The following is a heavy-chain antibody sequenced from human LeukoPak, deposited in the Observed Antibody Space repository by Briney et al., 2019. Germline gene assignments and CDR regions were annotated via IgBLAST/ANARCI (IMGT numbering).Heavy chain of an antibody. V-gene: IGHV4-34*01. CDR1: GGSFSGYY. Sequence: SETLSLTCAVYGGSFSGYYWSWIRQPPGKGLEWIGEINHSGSTNYNPSLKSRVTISVDTSKNQFSLKLSSVPAADTAVYYCARPTSRGATRPFDYWGQGTLVTVSS. CDR2: INHSGST. CDR3: ARPTSRGATRPFDY. J-gene: IGHJ4*02. D-gene: IGHD1-26*01.